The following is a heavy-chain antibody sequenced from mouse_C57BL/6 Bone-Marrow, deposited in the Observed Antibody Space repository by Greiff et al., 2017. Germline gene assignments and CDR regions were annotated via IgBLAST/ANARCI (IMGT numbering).Heavy chain of an antibody. D-gene: IGHD1-1*01. CDR3: TRFITTAYAMDY. V-gene: IGHV1-15*01. J-gene: IGHJ4*01. CDR2: IDPETGGT. CDR1: GYTFTDYE. Sequence: QVQLQQSGAELVRPGASVTLSCKASGYTFTDYEMHWVKQTPVHGLEWIGAIDPETGGTAYNQKFKGKAILTADKSSSTAYMGLRSLTSEDSAVYYCTRFITTAYAMDYWGQGTSVTVSS.